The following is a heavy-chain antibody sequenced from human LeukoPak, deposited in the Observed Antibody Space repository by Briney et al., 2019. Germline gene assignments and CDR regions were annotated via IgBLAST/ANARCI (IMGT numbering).Heavy chain of an antibody. Sequence: GETLNISCLTAGYTFSSYSIGGVRQMPGKSLEWMGVIYPADSATKYSPASQGQVIISADKAPTTAYSQRSSLKASDTAIYYCARHAAPGGAFFYYAVDVWGQGTTVVVSS. J-gene: IGHJ6*02. CDR1: GYTFSSYS. V-gene: IGHV5-51*01. CDR3: ARHAAPGGAFFYYAVDV. D-gene: IGHD1-26*01. CDR2: IYPADSAT.